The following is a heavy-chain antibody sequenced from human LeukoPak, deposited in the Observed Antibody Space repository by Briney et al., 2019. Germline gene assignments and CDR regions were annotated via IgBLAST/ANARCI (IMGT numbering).Heavy chain of an antibody. D-gene: IGHD3-3*01. CDR2: MKHDGTNT. J-gene: IGHJ6*04. Sequence: PGGSLRLSFAASGFTFSSYWMHWVRQAPGKGLVWVSRMKHDGTNTEYADSVRGRFTISRDNARNTLYLQMNSLRAEDTALYYCARDLWSSADVWGKGTMVTVSS. V-gene: IGHV3-74*03. CDR1: GFTFSSYW. CDR3: ARDLWSSADV.